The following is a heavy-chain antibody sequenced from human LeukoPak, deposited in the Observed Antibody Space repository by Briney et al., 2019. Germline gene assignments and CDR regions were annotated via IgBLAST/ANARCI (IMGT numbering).Heavy chain of an antibody. Sequence: SETLSLTCAVYGGSFSGYYWSWIRQPPGKGLEWIGEINHSGGTNYNPSLKSRVTISVDTSKNQFSLKLSSVTAADTAVYYCAADYSYGFDYWGQGTLVTVSS. CDR2: INHSGGT. J-gene: IGHJ4*02. CDR3: AADYSYGFDY. V-gene: IGHV4-34*01. D-gene: IGHD4-11*01. CDR1: GGSFSGYY.